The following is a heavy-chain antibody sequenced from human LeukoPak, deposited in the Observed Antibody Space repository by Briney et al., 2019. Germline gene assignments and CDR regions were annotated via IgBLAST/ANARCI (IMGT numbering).Heavy chain of an antibody. CDR2: IGIDSGNT. V-gene: IGHV3-48*01. J-gene: IGHJ4*02. D-gene: IGHD1-1*01. Sequence: GGSLRLSCTASGFPFIEYSMNWVRQAPGKGLEWISCIGIDSGNTKYADSVRGRFTISADKAKNSLYLQMNSLRVEDTAVYYCARDHNYAFDNWGQGTLSPSPQ. CDR3: ARDHNYAFDN. CDR1: GFPFIEYS.